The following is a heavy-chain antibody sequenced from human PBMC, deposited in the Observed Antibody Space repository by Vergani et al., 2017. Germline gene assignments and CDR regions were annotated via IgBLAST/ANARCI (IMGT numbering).Heavy chain of an antibody. CDR3: ARDRWTYYYGSGSYSDLYYYYYMDV. Sequence: VQLVESGGGLIQPGGSLRLSCAASGFTVSSNYMSWVRQAPGKGLEWVSYISSSGSTIYYADSVKGRFTISRDNAKNSLYLQMNSLRAEDTAVYYCARDRWTYYYGSGSYSDLYYYYYMDVWGKGTTVTVSS. D-gene: IGHD3-10*01. CDR1: GFTVSSNY. J-gene: IGHJ6*03. CDR2: ISSSGSTI. V-gene: IGHV3-11*01.